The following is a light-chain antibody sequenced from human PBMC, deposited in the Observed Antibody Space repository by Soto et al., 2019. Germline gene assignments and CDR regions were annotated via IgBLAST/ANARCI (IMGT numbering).Light chain of an antibody. V-gene: IGLV2-14*01. Sequence: QSALTQPASVSGSPGQWITISCTGTSSDIGYYNYVSWYRQDPGKAPKLILYEVSNRPSGVSNRFSGSKSGNTASLTISGLQGGERGDYFCSLKSRSSPPLVFGGGTKVTVL. CDR1: SSDIGYYNY. J-gene: IGLJ2*01. CDR3: SLKSRSSPPLV. CDR2: EVS.